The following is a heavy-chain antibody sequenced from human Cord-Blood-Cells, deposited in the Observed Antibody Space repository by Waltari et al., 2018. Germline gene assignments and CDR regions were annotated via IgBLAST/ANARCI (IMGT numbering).Heavy chain of an antibody. D-gene: IGHD7-27*01. V-gene: IGHV1-2*02. Sequence: QVQLVQSGAEVKKPGASVKVSCKASGYTFTGYYMHWVRQAPGQGLEWRGWINPNSGGTNYAQKCQGRVTMTRDTSISTAYMELSRLRSDDTAVYYCARVMVLGRYDAFDIWGQGTMVTVSS. CDR1: GYTFTGYY. J-gene: IGHJ3*02. CDR2: INPNSGGT. CDR3: ARVMVLGRYDAFDI.